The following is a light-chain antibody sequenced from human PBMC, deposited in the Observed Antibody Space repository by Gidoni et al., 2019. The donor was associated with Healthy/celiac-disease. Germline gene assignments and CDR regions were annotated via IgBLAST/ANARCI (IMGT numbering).Light chain of an antibody. V-gene: IGKV1-39*01. CDR2: AAS. Sequence: DIQMTQSPSSLSASVGDRVTITCRASQSIRSYLNWYQQKPGKAPKLLIYAASSLQSGVPSRFSGSGSGTEFTLTISSLQPEDFATYYCQQSYSTPQYTFGQGTKLEIK. CDR1: QSIRSY. CDR3: QQSYSTPQYT. J-gene: IGKJ2*01.